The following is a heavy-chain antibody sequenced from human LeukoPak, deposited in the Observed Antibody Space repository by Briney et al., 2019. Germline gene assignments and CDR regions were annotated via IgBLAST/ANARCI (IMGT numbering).Heavy chain of an antibody. CDR1: GNSISNYA. CDR3: TTRACHAGGCSSSFYYYYGLHF. J-gene: IGHJ6*02. Sequence: ASVKVSCKASGNSISNYAVSWVRQAPGQGFEWMGGIIPIFGTADYAQKFQGRVTITADQSTSTTYMALSSLKSGDTATYYCTTRACHAGGCSSSFYYYYGLHFWGQGTTVSVSS. V-gene: IGHV1-69*01. CDR2: IIPIFGTA. D-gene: IGHD3-16*01.